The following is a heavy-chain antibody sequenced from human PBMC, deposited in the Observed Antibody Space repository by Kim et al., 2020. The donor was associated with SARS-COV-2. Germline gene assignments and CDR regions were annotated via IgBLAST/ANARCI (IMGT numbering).Heavy chain of an antibody. J-gene: IGHJ6*02. D-gene: IGHD1-1*01. Sequence: ADSVKGRFTISRDTAKHPVYLQMNSLRVDDTAVYSCTRTTYYYGMDVWGQGTTVAVSS. V-gene: IGHV3-74*01. CDR3: TRTTYYYGMDV.